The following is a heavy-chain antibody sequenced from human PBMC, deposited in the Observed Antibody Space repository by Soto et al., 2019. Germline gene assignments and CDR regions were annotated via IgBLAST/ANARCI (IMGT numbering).Heavy chain of an antibody. J-gene: IGHJ6*02. CDR3: ARDHSGSYSLNYYYGMDV. D-gene: IGHD1-26*01. V-gene: IGHV3-49*04. CDR2: IRSKGYGGTT. Sequence: GGSLRLSCTTSGFNFGEYSMSWVRQAPGKGLEWVGFIRSKGYGGTTEYAASVKDRFTISSDDSKSNAYLQMNSLKTEDTAVYYCARDHSGSYSLNYYYGMDVWGQGTTVTVSS. CDR1: GFNFGEYS.